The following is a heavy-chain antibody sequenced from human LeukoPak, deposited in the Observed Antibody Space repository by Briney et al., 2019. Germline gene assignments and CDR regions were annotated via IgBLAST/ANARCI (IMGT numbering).Heavy chain of an antibody. CDR1: GFTFSSYE. J-gene: IGHJ4*02. V-gene: IGHV3-49*04. Sequence: GGSLRLSCVASGFTFSSYEMNWVRQAPGKGLVWVGFIRSEEYGGTPDYATSVKGRFTMSRENSQSIAYLQMNSLRTEDTAVYYCTRALSGWTGYSDFWGQGTLVTVSS. CDR3: TRALSGWTGYSDF. D-gene: IGHD6-19*01. CDR2: IRSEEYGGTP.